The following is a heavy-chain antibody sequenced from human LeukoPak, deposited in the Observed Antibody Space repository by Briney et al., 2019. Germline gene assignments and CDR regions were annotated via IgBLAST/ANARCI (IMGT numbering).Heavy chain of an antibody. Sequence: ASVKVSCKASGYTFTSYGISWVRQAPGQGLEWMGWISAYNGNTNYAQKLQGRVTMTTDTSTSTAYMELRSLRSDDTAVYYCAREDGYYDRLTLSYWGQGTLVTVSS. CDR1: GYTFTSYG. CDR3: AREDGYYDRLTLSY. V-gene: IGHV1-18*01. CDR2: ISAYNGNT. J-gene: IGHJ4*02. D-gene: IGHD3-22*01.